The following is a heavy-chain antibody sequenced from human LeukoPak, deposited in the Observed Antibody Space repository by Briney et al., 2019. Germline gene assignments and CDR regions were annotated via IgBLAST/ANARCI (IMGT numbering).Heavy chain of an antibody. CDR1: GGSISNYY. J-gene: IGHJ4*02. Sequence: SETLSLTCTVSGGSISNYYWSWIRQPPGKGLEWIAYIYYSGRTNYNPSLKSRVTISVDTSKNQFSLKLSSVTAADTAVYYCARGGIPGIAARSYYFDYWGQGTLVTVSS. CDR3: ARGGIPGIAARSYYFDY. D-gene: IGHD6-6*01. V-gene: IGHV4-59*12. CDR2: IYYSGRT.